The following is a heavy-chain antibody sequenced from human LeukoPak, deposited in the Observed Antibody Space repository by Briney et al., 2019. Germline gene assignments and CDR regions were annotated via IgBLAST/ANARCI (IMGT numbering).Heavy chain of an antibody. CDR1: GFTFSSYA. CDR2: ISYDGSNK. V-gene: IGHV3-30-3*01. J-gene: IGHJ4*02. Sequence: GGSLRLSCAASGFTFSSYAMHWVRQAPGKGLEWVAVISYDGSNKYYADSVKGRFTISRDNSKNTLYLQMNSLRAEDTAVYYCARDSKTMVRGVIISPPYFDYWGQGTLVTVSS. D-gene: IGHD3-10*01. CDR3: ARDSKTMVRGVIISPPYFDY.